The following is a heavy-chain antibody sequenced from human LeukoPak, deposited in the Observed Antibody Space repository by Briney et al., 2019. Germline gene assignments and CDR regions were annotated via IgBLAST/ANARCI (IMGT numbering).Heavy chain of an antibody. Sequence: SETLSLTCAVYGGSFSGYYWSWIRQPPGKGLEWIGEINHSGSTNYNPSLESRVTISVDTSKNQFSLKLSSVTAADTAVYYCASMDCSSTSCYTSDGNWFDPWGQGTLVTVSS. CDR1: GGSFSGYY. CDR2: INHSGST. J-gene: IGHJ5*02. CDR3: ASMDCSSTSCYTSDGNWFDP. D-gene: IGHD2-2*02. V-gene: IGHV4-34*01.